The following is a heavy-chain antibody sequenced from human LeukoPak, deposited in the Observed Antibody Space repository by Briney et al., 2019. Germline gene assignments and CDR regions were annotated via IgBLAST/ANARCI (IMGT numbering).Heavy chain of an antibody. J-gene: IGHJ4*02. CDR2: IYSAGST. CDR1: GFTVSSNY. CDR3: ARELGYCSRTDCPFGY. Sequence: GGSLRLSCAASGFTVSSNYMSWVRQAPGKGLEWVSIIYSAGSTYYADSVKGRFTISRHNSNNTLYLQMDSLRAEDTAVYYCARELGYCSRTDCPFGYWGQGTLVTVSS. V-gene: IGHV3-53*01. D-gene: IGHD2-2*01.